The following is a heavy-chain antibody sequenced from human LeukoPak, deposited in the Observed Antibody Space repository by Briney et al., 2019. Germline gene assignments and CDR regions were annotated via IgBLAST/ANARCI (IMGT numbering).Heavy chain of an antibody. D-gene: IGHD6-13*01. CDR1: GFSFSSYS. J-gene: IGHJ5*02. V-gene: IGHV3-21*01. CDR2: ISSSSSYI. CDR3: ARDPSTYKAAAGTPPP. Sequence: GGSLRLSCAASGFSFSSYSMNWVRQAPGKGLEWVSSISSSSSYIYYAGSVKGRFTISRDNAKNSLYLQMNSLRAEDTAVYYCARDPSTYKAAAGTPPPWGQGTLVTVSS.